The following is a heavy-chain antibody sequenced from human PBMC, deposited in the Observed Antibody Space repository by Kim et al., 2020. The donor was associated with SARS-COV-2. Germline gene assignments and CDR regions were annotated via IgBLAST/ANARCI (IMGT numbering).Heavy chain of an antibody. V-gene: IGHV1-2*06. CDR3: ARGNGRVTYYYDSSGYYQAAFDI. J-gene: IGHJ3*02. CDR1: GYTFTGYY. D-gene: IGHD3-22*01. Sequence: ASVKVSCKASGYTFTGYYMHWVRQAPGQGLEWMGRINPNSGGTNYAQKFQGRVTMTRDTSISTAYMELSRLRSDDTAVYYCARGNGRVTYYYDSSGYYQAAFDIWGQGTMVTVSS. CDR2: INPNSGGT.